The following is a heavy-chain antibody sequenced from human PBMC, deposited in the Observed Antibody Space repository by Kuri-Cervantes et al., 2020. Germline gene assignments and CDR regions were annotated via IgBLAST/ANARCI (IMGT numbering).Heavy chain of an antibody. J-gene: IGHJ6*02. CDR2: IYYSGST. V-gene: IGHV4-59*01. D-gene: IGHD6-6*01. Sequence: GSLRLSCAVYGGSFSGYYWSWIRQPPGKGLEWIGYIYYSGSTNYNPSLKSRVTISVDTSKNQFSLKLSSVTAADTAVYYCARSLQLVPYYYYGMDVWGQGTTVTVSS. CDR3: ARSLQLVPYYYYGMDV. CDR1: GGSFSGYY.